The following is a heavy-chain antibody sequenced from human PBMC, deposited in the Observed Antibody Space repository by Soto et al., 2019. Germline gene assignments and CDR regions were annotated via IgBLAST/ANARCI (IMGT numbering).Heavy chain of an antibody. CDR1: GFTFSDYY. CDR3: ARSGDNYNRLDY. V-gene: IGHV3-11*06. D-gene: IGHD1-1*01. J-gene: IGHJ4*02. Sequence: GGSLRLSCEGSGFTFSDYYISWIRQAPGKGLEWISYSSNSGTFSRYADSVKGRFSISRDNTKNLLYLQMNSLRAEDTAVYYGARSGDNYNRLDYWGQGT. CDR2: SSNSGTFS.